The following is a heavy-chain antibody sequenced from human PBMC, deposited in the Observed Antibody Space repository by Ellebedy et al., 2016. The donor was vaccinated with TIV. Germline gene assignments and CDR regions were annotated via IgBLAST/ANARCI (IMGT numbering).Heavy chain of an antibody. J-gene: IGHJ3*02. Sequence: GGSLRLSCAASGFTFNSYWMSWVRQAPGKGLEWVANTNQDGSKRYYVDSVKGRFTISRDNAKTSLYLQINSLRADDTAVYYCATDGSYGDYLSPAHAFEMWGQGTMVIVSS. CDR2: TNQDGSKR. CDR1: GFTFNSYW. CDR3: ATDGSYGDYLSPAHAFEM. V-gene: IGHV3-7*03. D-gene: IGHD4-17*01.